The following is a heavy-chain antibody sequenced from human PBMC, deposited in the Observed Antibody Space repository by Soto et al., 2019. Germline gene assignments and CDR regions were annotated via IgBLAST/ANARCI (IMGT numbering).Heavy chain of an antibody. Sequence: PGESLKISCTASGLSFSGATMHWVRQASGKGPEWLGRIRSKANTYATAYAASVNGRFTISRDDLKNTAYLQMNGLKAEDTAVYYCTTNEGIDTFDPWGQGTLVTVSS. V-gene: IGHV3-73*01. CDR2: IRSKANTYAT. D-gene: IGHD2-8*01. CDR3: TTNEGIDTFDP. CDR1: GLSFSGAT. J-gene: IGHJ5*02.